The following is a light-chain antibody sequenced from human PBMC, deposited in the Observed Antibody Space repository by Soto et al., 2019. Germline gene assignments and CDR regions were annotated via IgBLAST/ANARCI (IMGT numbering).Light chain of an antibody. CDR2: DVS. J-gene: IGLJ3*02. CDR1: SSDVGDYNS. CDR3: AAWDDSLNGPV. Sequence: QSVLTQPRSVSGSPGQSVTVSCIGTSSDVGDYNSVSWYQQHPGKAPKLMIYDVSKRPSGVPDRFSGSKSGNTASLTISGLQAEDEAEYFCAAWDDSLNGPVFGGGTKLTVL. V-gene: IGLV2-11*01.